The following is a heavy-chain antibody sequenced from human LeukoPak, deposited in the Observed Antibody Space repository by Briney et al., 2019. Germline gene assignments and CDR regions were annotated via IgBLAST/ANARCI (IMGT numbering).Heavy chain of an antibody. CDR2: ITGSGGGT. Sequence: GGSLRLSCAASGFSFSNYAMSWVRQAPAKGLEWVSSITGSGGGTYYADSVKGRFTISRDSSKNTLYLQMNSLRAEDTAIYYCAKLIRGSYYYFDYRGQGTLVTVSS. CDR1: GFSFSNYA. CDR3: AKLIRGSYYYFDY. V-gene: IGHV3-23*01. J-gene: IGHJ4*02. D-gene: IGHD1-26*01.